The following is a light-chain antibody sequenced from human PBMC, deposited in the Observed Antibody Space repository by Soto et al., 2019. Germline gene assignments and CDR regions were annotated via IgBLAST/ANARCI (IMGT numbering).Light chain of an antibody. J-gene: IGKJ1*01. Sequence: IQMTQSPSTLSASVGDTVTITCRASQTISVSLAWYRQKPGKAPKLLIYDASTLQEGVPSRFSGSGSGTECTLTVTRLQPDDFATYFCQQYDKYSTFGHGTKV. V-gene: IGKV1-5*01. CDR3: QQYDKYST. CDR2: DAS. CDR1: QTISVS.